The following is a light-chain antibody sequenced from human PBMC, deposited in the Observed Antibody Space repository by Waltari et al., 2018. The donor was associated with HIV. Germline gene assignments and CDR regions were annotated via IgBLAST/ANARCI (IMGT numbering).Light chain of an antibody. CDR3: QSYDSSLSGSV. V-gene: IGLV1-40*01. CDR2: GSR. Sequence: QSVLTQPPAVSGALGQRVSISCTGTTSNLGANYDVHWYQQYPGRAPKVLVYGSRHRPSGVPDRFSGSKSGSSASLAITGLQAEDEAEYYCQSYDSSLSGSVFGGGTKVTVL. J-gene: IGLJ2*01. CDR1: TSNLGANYD.